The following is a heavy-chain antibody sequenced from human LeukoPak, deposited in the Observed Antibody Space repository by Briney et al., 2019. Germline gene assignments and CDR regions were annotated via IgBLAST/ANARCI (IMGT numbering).Heavy chain of an antibody. CDR1: GDSVSSNSAS. D-gene: IGHD2-2*02. V-gene: IGHV6-1*01. CDR2: TYYRSKWYN. J-gene: IGHJ5*02. Sequence: SQTLSLTCAISGDSVSSNSASWNWIRQSPSRGLEWLGRTYYRSKWYNDYAVSVKSRITINPDTSKNQFSLQLNSVTPEDTAVYYCARGRKLWVPAAIMEANWFDPWGQGTLVTVSS. CDR3: ARGRKLWVPAAIMEANWFDP.